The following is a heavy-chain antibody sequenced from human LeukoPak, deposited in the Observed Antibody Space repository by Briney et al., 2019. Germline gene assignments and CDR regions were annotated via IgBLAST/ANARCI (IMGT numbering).Heavy chain of an antibody. CDR3: ARIHSRYDPDYFDY. Sequence: GGSLRLSCAASGFTFSDYSMNWVRQAPGKGLEWVSHISSGSTTMYYADSVKGRFTSSRDNAQNSLFLQMNRLRAEDTAVYYCARIHSRYDPDYFDYWGQGALVTVSS. J-gene: IGHJ4*02. V-gene: IGHV3-48*01. CDR1: GFTFSDYS. D-gene: IGHD5-12*01. CDR2: ISSGSTTM.